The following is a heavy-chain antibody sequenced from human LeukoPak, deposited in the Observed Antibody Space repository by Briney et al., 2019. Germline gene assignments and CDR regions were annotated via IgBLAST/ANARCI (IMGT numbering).Heavy chain of an antibody. CDR3: ARDKGTSYLSSFDY. J-gene: IGHJ4*02. Sequence: GGSLRLSCAASGFTVSSNYMSWVRQAPGKGLEWVSVIYSGGSTFYADSVKGRFTISRDNSKNTLYLQMNSLRAADTAVYYCARDKGTSYLSSFDYWGQGTLVTVSS. D-gene: IGHD6-6*01. CDR2: IYSGGST. CDR1: GFTVSSNY. V-gene: IGHV3-53*05.